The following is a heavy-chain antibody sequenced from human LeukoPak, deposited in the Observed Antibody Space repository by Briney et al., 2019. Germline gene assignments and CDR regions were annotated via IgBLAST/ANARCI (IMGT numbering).Heavy chain of an antibody. CDR3: ATGEASGWTF. J-gene: IGHJ4*02. Sequence: HPGGSLRLSCAASGVTFNSYWMSWVRQAPGRGLEWVANINPGGSTKLYVDSVKGRFTISRDSAQNSLYLQMNSLRAEDTAVYYCATGEASGWTFGGQGTLVTVSS. CDR2: INPGGSTK. CDR1: GVTFNSYW. D-gene: IGHD6-19*01. V-gene: IGHV3-7*05.